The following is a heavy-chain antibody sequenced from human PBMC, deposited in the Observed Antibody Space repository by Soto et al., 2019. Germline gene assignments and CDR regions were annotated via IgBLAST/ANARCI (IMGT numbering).Heavy chain of an antibody. CDR3: ARDLVARLVPAAIFDY. CDR2: ISYDGSNK. J-gene: IGHJ4*02. Sequence: QVQLVESGGGVVQPGRSLRLSCAASGFTFSSYAMHWVRQAPGKGLEWVAVISYDGSNKYYADSVKGRFTISRDNSKNTLYLQMNSLRAEDTAVYYCARDLVARLVPAAIFDYWGQGTLVTVSS. CDR1: GFTFSSYA. D-gene: IGHD2-2*01. V-gene: IGHV3-30-3*01.